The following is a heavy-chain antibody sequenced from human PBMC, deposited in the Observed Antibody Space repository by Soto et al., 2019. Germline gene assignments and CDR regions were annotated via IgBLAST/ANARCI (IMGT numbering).Heavy chain of an antibody. CDR1: GFTLSNYG. CDR2: IQHSDNST. Sequence: GGSLRLSCAASGFTLSNYGMSWVRQAPGKGLEWVSSIQHSDNSTYYADAVKGRFIISRDNSKNTLFLHMNSLRAEDTAVYFCAKDLHPNYGYDTSGPVACFDNWGLGTLVTVSS. CDR3: AKDLHPNYGYDTSGPVACFDN. V-gene: IGHV3-23*05. D-gene: IGHD3-22*01. J-gene: IGHJ4*02.